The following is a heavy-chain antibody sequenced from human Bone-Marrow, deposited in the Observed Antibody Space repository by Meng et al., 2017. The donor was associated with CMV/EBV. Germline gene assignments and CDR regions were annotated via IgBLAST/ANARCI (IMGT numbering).Heavy chain of an antibody. V-gene: IGHV3-15*01. CDR2: IKSKTDGGTT. Sequence: GESLKISCAASGFTFSSYSMNWVRQAPGKGLEWVGRIKSKTDGGTTDYAAPVKGRFTISRDDSKNTLYLQMNSLKTEDTAVYYCTTFLQGYSSGWQIARPFWGQGTLVTVSS. D-gene: IGHD6-19*01. J-gene: IGHJ1*01. CDR3: TTFLQGYSSGWQIARPF. CDR1: GFTFSSYS.